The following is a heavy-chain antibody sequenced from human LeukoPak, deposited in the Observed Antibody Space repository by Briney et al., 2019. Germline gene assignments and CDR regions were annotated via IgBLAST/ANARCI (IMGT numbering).Heavy chain of an antibody. CDR1: GFTFDDYA. CDR3: ARGWLAETTVVTPYNY. CDR2: ISWNSGSI. Sequence: GGSLRLSCAASGFTFDDYAMHWVRQPPGKGLEWVSGISWNSGSIGYADSVKGRFTISRDNAKNSLYLQMNSLRAEDTALYYCARGWLAETTVVTPYNYWGRGTLVSVSS. V-gene: IGHV3-9*01. J-gene: IGHJ4*02. D-gene: IGHD4-23*01.